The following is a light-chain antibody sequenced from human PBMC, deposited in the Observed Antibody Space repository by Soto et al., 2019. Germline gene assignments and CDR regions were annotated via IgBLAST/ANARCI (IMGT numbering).Light chain of an antibody. Sequence: EIVLTQSPGTLSLSPGERATLSCRASQSVSSSYLSWYQQKPGQAPRLLIYGASSRATGIPDRFRGSGSGTDFTLTISRLEPEDFAVYYCQQYGSSPPYTFGQGTKLEIK. CDR1: QSVSSSY. J-gene: IGKJ2*01. CDR3: QQYGSSPPYT. CDR2: GAS. V-gene: IGKV3-20*01.